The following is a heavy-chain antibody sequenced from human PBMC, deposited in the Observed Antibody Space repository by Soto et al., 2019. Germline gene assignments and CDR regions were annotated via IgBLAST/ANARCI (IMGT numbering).Heavy chain of an antibody. CDR2: LIPVFGSP. D-gene: IGHD5-18*01. Sequence: QVQLVQSGAEVKKPGSSVTVSCKTSGGTFSKDAINWVRQAPVQGLEWMGLLIPVFGSPIYAQKFQGRIRITAGESTSTAFMDLSSLRSEDTAVYYCTRVLGYTFEPGKTRYYAMDVWGQGTTVSVSS. CDR1: GGTFSKDA. J-gene: IGHJ6*02. V-gene: IGHV1-69*01. CDR3: TRVLGYTFEPGKTRYYAMDV.